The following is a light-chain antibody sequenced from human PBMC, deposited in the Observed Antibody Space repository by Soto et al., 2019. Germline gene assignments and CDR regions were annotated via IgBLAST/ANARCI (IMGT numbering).Light chain of an antibody. J-gene: IGKJ2*01. V-gene: IGKV1-5*01. CDR2: DAS. CDR1: QNIRSW. Sequence: DMPMTQYPTTLSASVGDRVTITCRASQNIRSWLAWYQQKPGKAPKVLIYDASTLESGVPSRFSGSGFGTEFTLTISSRQPDDFATYYCQHYNGYFGQGTKLEIK. CDR3: QHYNGY.